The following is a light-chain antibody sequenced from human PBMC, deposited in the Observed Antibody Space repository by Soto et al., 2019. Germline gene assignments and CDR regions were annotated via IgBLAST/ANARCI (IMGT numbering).Light chain of an antibody. CDR1: QSFSSSY. J-gene: IGKJ4*01. Sequence: EIVLTQSPGTLSLSPGERGTLSCRASQSFSSSYLAWYQQRSGQAPRLVIYGASSRASAVPDRFSGSGSGADFTLTISRLEPEDFAVYYCQQYGSSPLTFGGGTKVDIK. CDR2: GAS. V-gene: IGKV3-20*01. CDR3: QQYGSSPLT.